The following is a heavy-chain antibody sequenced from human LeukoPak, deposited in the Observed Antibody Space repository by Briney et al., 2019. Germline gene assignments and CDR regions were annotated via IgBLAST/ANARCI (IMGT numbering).Heavy chain of an antibody. V-gene: IGHV1-18*01. Sequence: ASVKVSCKASGYTFINYGVTWVRQAPGQGLEWMGWISASNGNTNYAQKLQGRVTMTTETSTSTVYMELSSLRSEDTAVYYCARGETRGSSPGDYWGQGTLVTVSS. J-gene: IGHJ4*02. CDR2: ISASNGNT. CDR1: GYTFINYG. D-gene: IGHD1-26*01. CDR3: ARGETRGSSPGDY.